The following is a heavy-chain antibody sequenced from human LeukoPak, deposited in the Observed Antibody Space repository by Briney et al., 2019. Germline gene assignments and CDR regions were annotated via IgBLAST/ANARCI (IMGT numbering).Heavy chain of an antibody. V-gene: IGHV1-69*13. J-gene: IGHJ3*02. CDR1: GYTFTSYG. Sequence: SVKVSCKASGYTFTSYGISWVRQAPGQGLEWMGGIIPIFGTANYAQKFQGRVTITADESTSTAYMELSSLRSEDTAVYYCARGDIVVVPAAYDAFDIWGQGTMVTVSS. CDR3: ARGDIVVVPAAYDAFDI. CDR2: IIPIFGTA. D-gene: IGHD2-2*01.